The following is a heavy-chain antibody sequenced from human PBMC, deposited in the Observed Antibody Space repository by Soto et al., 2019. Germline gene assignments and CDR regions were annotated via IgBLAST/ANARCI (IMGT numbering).Heavy chain of an antibody. V-gene: IGHV4-4*07. J-gene: IGHJ4*02. CDR1: GGSLSDYF. CDR2: KSISGST. D-gene: IGHD3-16*01. CDR3: ARSLGSAAGWSFDV. Sequence: SETLSLTCTVSGGSLSDYFWTWIRLPAGKRLEWIGRKSISGSTDYNPSLKGRASMSVDTSKNQFSLRLISVTAADTALYYCARSLGSAAGWSFDVWGQGILVTVSS.